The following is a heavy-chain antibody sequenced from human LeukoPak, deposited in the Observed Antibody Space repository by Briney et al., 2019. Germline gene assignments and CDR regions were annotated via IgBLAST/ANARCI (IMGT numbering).Heavy chain of an antibody. CDR3: ARQGLQARWFDP. J-gene: IGHJ5*02. CDR1: GDSIRSRDYY. V-gene: IGHV4-39*01. D-gene: IGHD4-11*01. CDR2: IFYSGIT. Sequence: KTPETLSLTCTVSGDSIRSRDYYWGWIRQPPGKGLEWIGSIFYSGITYYNPSLKSRVTISVDTSKNHFSLKLGSLTAADTAVYYCARQGLQARWFDPWGQGTLVTVAS.